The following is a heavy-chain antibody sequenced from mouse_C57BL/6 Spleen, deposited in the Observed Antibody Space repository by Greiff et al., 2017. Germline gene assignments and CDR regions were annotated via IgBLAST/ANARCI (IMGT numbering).Heavy chain of an antibody. Sequence: VQLKQSVAELVRPGASVKLSCTASGFNIKNTYMHWVKQRPEQGLEWIGRIDPANGNTKYAPKFQGKATITADTSSNTAYLQLSSLTSEDTAIYYCARKMGLANWAFAYWGQVTLVTVSA. V-gene: IGHV14-3*01. D-gene: IGHD4-1*01. J-gene: IGHJ3*01. CDR3: ARKMGLANWAFAY. CDR1: GFNIKNTY. CDR2: IDPANGNT.